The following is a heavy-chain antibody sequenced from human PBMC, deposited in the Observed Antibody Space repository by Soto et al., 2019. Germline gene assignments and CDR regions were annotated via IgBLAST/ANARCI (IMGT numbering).Heavy chain of an antibody. V-gene: IGHV5-51*01. Sequence: PGESLKISCKGSGFSFTSYWIGWVRQMPGKGLEWMGIIYPSDSEVRYSPSFQGQVTISADKSISTAYLQWNNLKASDTAMYYCTRSISANYWGQGTLVTVS. CDR1: GFSFTSYW. D-gene: IGHD6-13*01. CDR3: TRSISANY. J-gene: IGHJ4*02. CDR2: IYPSDSEV.